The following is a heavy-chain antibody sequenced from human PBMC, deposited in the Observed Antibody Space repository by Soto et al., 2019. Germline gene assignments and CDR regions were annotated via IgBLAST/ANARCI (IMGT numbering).Heavy chain of an antibody. D-gene: IGHD3-3*01. V-gene: IGHV3-15*07. J-gene: IGHJ6*02. CDR3: TTDYDFWSTTWKYGMDV. CDR2: IKSKTDGGTT. Sequence: WVGRIKSKTDGGTTDYAAPVKGRFTISRDDSKNTLYLQMHSLKTEDTAVYYCTTDYDFWSTTWKYGMDVWGQGTTVTVSS.